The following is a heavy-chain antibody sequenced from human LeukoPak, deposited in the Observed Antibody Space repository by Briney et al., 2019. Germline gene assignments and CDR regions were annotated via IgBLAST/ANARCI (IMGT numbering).Heavy chain of an antibody. V-gene: IGHV3-48*01. CDR3: VRGAETGTSRFDY. D-gene: IGHD6-19*01. Sequence: PGGSLRLSCAASGFTFSSYSMSWVRQAPGKGLEWLSYISSSSSTKYYADSVKGRFTISRDNARNSLYQQMNSLRAEDMAVYYCVRGAETGTSRFDYWGQGILVTVSS. J-gene: IGHJ4*02. CDR2: ISSSSSTK. CDR1: GFTFSSYS.